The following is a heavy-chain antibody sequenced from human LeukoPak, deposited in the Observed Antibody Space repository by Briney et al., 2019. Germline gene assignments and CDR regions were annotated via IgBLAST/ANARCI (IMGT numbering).Heavy chain of an antibody. CDR1: GFTFSSYS. J-gene: IGHJ4*02. D-gene: IGHD3-10*01. V-gene: IGHV3-21*01. CDR2: ISSSSSYI. CDR3: ARDQSYYGSGSSYYFDY. Sequence: PGGSLRLSCAASGFTFSSYSMNWVRQAPGKGLEWVSSISSSSSYIYYADSVKGRFTISRDNAKNSLYLQMNSLRAEDTAVYYCARDQSYYGSGSSYYFDYWGQGTLVTVSS.